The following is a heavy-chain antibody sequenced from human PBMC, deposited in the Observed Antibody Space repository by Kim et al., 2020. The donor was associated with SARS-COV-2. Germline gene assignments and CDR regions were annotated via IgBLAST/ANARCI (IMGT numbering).Heavy chain of an antibody. CDR1: GGSFSGYY. CDR3: ARIVVGWELLGPWKYYFDY. V-gene: IGHV4-34*01. D-gene: IGHD1-26*01. CDR2: INHSGST. Sequence: SETLSLTCAVYGGSFSGYYWSWIRQPPGKGLEWIGEINHSGSTNYNPSLKSRVTISVDTSKNQFSLKLSSVTAADTAVYYCARIVVGWELLGPWKYYFDYWGQGTLVTVSS. J-gene: IGHJ4*02.